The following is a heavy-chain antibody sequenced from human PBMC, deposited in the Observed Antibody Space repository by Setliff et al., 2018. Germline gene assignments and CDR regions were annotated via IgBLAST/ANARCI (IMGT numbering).Heavy chain of an antibody. CDR2: IRYDGSYK. Sequence: PGESLRLSCVASGFAFSTYGMHWVRQAPGRGLEWVASIRYDGSYKQYDDSVKGRFTISRDNSENTLDLQMNSLRVEDTALYYCAKVKKQLIRGSGFDSGAREPWSPSPQ. CDR3: AKVKKQLIRGSGFDS. CDR1: GFAFSTYG. J-gene: IGHJ4*02. D-gene: IGHD1-1*01. V-gene: IGHV3-30*02.